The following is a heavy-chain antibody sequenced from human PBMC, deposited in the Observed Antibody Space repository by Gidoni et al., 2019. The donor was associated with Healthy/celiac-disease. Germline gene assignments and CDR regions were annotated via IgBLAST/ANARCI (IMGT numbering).Heavy chain of an antibody. CDR2: INHSGST. CDR3: ASVSTYYYDSSGPKRAFDI. D-gene: IGHD3-22*01. J-gene: IGHJ3*02. Sequence: QVQLQQWGAGLLKPSETLSLTCAVSGGSFSGYYWSWLRQPPGKGLEWIGEINHSGSTNYNPSLKSRVTISVDTSKNQFSLKLSSVTAADTAVYYCASVSTYYYDSSGPKRAFDIWGQGTMVTVSS. V-gene: IGHV4-34*01. CDR1: GGSFSGYY.